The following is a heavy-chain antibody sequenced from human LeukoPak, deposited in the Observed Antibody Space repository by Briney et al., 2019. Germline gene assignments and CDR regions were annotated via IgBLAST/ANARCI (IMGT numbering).Heavy chain of an antibody. CDR3: AKGPRQQLVTRFDN. V-gene: IGHV3-23*01. CDR2: ISASGGST. D-gene: IGHD6-13*01. Sequence: GGSLRLSCAASGFTFSSYSMSWVRQAPGKGLEWVSDISASGGSTYYADSVKGRFTVSRDNSKNTLYLQMSSLRADDTAVYYCAKGPRQQLVTRFDNWGQGTLVTVSS. J-gene: IGHJ4*02. CDR1: GFTFSSYS.